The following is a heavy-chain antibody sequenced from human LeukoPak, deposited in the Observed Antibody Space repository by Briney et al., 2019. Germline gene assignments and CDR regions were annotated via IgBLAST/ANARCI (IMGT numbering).Heavy chain of an antibody. V-gene: IGHV3-7*01. CDR3: ASNWNYIRGYGMDV. D-gene: IGHD1-7*01. J-gene: IGHJ6*02. Sequence: GGSLRLSCAASGFTFSNYWVSWVRQAPGERLQWVANINQDGSEKHYVDSVRGRFTISRDNAKNSLYLQMNSLRAEDTAVYYCASNWNYIRGYGMDVWGQGTTVTVSS. CDR1: GFTFSNYW. CDR2: INQDGSEK.